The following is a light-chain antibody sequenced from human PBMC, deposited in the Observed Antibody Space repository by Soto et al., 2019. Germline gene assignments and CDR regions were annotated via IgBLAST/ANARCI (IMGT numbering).Light chain of an antibody. CDR1: QSVSSSY. CDR3: LHYGGSPLT. CDR2: GAS. V-gene: IGKV3-20*01. J-gene: IGKJ5*01. Sequence: EIVLTQSPDTLSLSPGESATLSCRASQSVSSSYLAWYQQKPGQAPRLLIYGASSRTTGIPDRFSGSGSGTDFTLTIGRLEPGDFAVYYCLHYGGSPLTFGQGTRLEIK.